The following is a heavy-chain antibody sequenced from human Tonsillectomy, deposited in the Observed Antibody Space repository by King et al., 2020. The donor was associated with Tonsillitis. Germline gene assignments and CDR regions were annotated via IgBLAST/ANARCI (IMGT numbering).Heavy chain of an antibody. D-gene: IGHD4-17*01. V-gene: IGHV3-21*06. CDR3: VREVGDFRLDV. Sequence: VQLVESGGGLVTPGGSLRLSCAASGFTFRTYGINWVRQTPGKGLEWVSSISGSGTETYYADSVKGRFTISRDNAKNSLYLQMNSLRGEDTAVYYCVREVGDFRLDVWGQGTTVTVSS. J-gene: IGHJ6*02. CDR2: ISGSGTET. CDR1: GFTFRTYG.